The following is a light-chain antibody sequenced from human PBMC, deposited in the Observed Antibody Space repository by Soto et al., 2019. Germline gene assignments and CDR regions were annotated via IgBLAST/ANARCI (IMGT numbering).Light chain of an antibody. CDR1: QSVSSN. CDR2: GAS. CDR3: QQYNNWPRT. Sequence: EIVMTQSPATLSVSPGERATLSCRASQSVSSNLAWYQQKPGQAPRLLIYGASTRATGIPARFSGSGSGTEFTLTISSLQSEDFAVYYCQQYNNWPRTFGHGTKA. J-gene: IGKJ1*01. V-gene: IGKV3-15*01.